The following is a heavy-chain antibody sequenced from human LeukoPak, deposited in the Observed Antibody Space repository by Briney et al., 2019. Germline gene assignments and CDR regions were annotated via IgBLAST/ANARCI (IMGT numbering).Heavy chain of an antibody. V-gene: IGHV3-21*04. Sequence: PGGSLRLSCTASGFILSSYSMNCIRQAPGKGLEWVSSISSSSNYIYYADSVKGRFTISRDNSKNTLYLQMNSLRDEDTAVYYCAKQEDLYYYDSSGYPTEFDPWGQGTLVTVSS. CDR1: GFILSSYS. J-gene: IGHJ5*02. CDR2: ISSSSNYI. D-gene: IGHD3-22*01. CDR3: AKQEDLYYYDSSGYPTEFDP.